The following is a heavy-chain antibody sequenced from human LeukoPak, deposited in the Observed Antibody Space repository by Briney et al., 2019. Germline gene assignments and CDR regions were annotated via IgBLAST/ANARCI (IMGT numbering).Heavy chain of an antibody. J-gene: IGHJ4*02. CDR2: ISDSGGRT. CDR3: ASSNRPSSGYYPTLDY. Sequence: PGGSLRLSCGASGFTFSSYAMSWVRQAPGKGLEWVSSISDSGGRTYYADSVKGRFTISRDNSKNTLYVQMNSLRAEDTAVYYCASSNRPSSGYYPTLDYWGQGTLVTVSS. D-gene: IGHD3-22*01. V-gene: IGHV3-23*01. CDR1: GFTFSSYA.